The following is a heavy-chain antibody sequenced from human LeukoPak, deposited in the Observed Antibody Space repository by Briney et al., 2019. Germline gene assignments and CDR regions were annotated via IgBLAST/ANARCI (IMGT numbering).Heavy chain of an antibody. CDR1: GYTFTSYG. D-gene: IGHD3-9*01. Sequence: ASVKVSCKASGYTFTSYGISWVRRAPGQGLEWMGWISAYNGNTNYAQKLQGRVTMTTDTSTSTAYMELRSLRSDDTAVYYCARLDILTGYYIERYYFDYWGQGTLVTVSS. J-gene: IGHJ4*02. CDR3: ARLDILTGYYIERYYFDY. V-gene: IGHV1-18*01. CDR2: ISAYNGNT.